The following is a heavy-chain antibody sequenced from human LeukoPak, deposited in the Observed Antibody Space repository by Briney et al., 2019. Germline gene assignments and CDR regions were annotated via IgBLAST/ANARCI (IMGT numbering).Heavy chain of an antibody. CDR3: ARRYYDILTGYYVGVYFDY. Sequence: PGESLKISCKGSGYSFTSYWIGWVRQLPEKGLEWMGIIYPGDSDTRYSPSFQGQVTISADKSISTAYLQWSSLKASDTAMYYCARRYYDILTGYYVGVYFDYWGQGTLVTVSS. CDR2: IYPGDSDT. CDR1: GYSFTSYW. D-gene: IGHD3-9*01. J-gene: IGHJ4*02. V-gene: IGHV5-51*03.